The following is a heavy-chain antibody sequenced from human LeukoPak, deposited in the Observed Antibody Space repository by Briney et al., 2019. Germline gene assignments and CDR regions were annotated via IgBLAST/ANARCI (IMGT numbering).Heavy chain of an antibody. D-gene: IGHD1-26*01. CDR3: ARGRSLTNWFDP. Sequence: PSETLSLTCTVSGGSINSYYWSWIRHPAGKGLEWIGRIYTSGSTNYNPSLKSRVTMSVDTSKSGFSLNLSSVTAADTAVYYCARGRSLTNWFDPWGQGTLVTVPS. V-gene: IGHV4-4*07. CDR1: GGSINSYY. CDR2: IYTSGST. J-gene: IGHJ5*02.